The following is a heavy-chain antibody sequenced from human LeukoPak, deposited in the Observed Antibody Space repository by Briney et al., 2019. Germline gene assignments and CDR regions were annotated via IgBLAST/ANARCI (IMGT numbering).Heavy chain of an antibody. CDR2: ISASGGTT. J-gene: IGHJ5*01. D-gene: IGHD2-2*01. CDR3: AKEPREYCSSTSCPNWFDS. V-gene: IGHV3-23*01. Sequence: GGSLRLSCAASGLTFNNYAMGWVRQAPGKGLEWVSAISASGGTTYYADSVKGRFTISRDNSENTLFLQMNSLRAEDTAVYYCAKEPREYCSSTSCPNWFDSWGQGTLVTVSS. CDR1: GLTFNNYA.